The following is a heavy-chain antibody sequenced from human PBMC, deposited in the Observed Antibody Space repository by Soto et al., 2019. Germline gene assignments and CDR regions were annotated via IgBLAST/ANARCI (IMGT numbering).Heavy chain of an antibody. Sequence: QVQLVQSGGEVKKPGDSVMVSCRASGYTFTNFGISWVRQAPGQGLEWMGWISPYNGNTNYVQKFQGRVTMTTDTPTNTAYMELRSLRSDDTAVYYCARDWRRWLVLDHWGQGTPVTVSS. CDR2: ISPYNGNT. CDR3: ARDWRRWLVLDH. V-gene: IGHV1-18*01. CDR1: GYTFTNFG. J-gene: IGHJ4*02. D-gene: IGHD6-19*01.